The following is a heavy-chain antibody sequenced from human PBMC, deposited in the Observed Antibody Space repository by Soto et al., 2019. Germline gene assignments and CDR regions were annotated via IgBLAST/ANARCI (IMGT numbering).Heavy chain of an antibody. V-gene: IGHV1-69*08. J-gene: IGHJ3*02. Sequence: QVQLVQSGAEVKKPGSSVKVSCKASGGTFSSYTISWVRQAPGQGLEWMGRIIPILGIANYAQKFQGRVTITADKSTSTAYMELSSLRSEDTAVYYCARDPLCDTAMVTGAFDIWGQGTMVTVSS. CDR2: IIPILGIA. D-gene: IGHD5-18*01. CDR1: GGTFSSYT. CDR3: ARDPLCDTAMVTGAFDI.